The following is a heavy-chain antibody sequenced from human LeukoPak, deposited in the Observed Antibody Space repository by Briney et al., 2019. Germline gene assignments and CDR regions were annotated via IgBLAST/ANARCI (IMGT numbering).Heavy chain of an antibody. CDR3: PRLGRDLLFDY. D-gene: IGHD1-26*01. CDR2: IYYSGST. J-gene: IGHJ4*02. V-gene: IGHV4-39*01. CDR1: GGAISSSSYY. Sequence: SETLSLTCTVSGGAISSSSYYWGWIRQPPGKGLDWFGSIYYSGSTYYNPSLKSRVTISVDTSKTPSSLKLSSVTAADTAVYYCPRLGRDLLFDYSGQGTLVTVSS.